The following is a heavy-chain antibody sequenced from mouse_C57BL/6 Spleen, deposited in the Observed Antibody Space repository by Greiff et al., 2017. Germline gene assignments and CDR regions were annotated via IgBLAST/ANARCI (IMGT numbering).Heavy chain of an antibody. D-gene: IGHD1-1*01. Sequence: VQLKESGGDLVKPGGSLKLSCAASGFTFSSYGMSWVRQTPDKRLEWVATISSGGSYTYYPDSVKGRFTISRDNAKNTLYLQMSSLKSEDTAMYYCARGGYYYGSSYLGWYFDVWGTGTTVTVSS. CDR2: ISSGGSYT. J-gene: IGHJ1*03. V-gene: IGHV5-6*01. CDR1: GFTFSSYG. CDR3: ARGGYYYGSSYLGWYFDV.